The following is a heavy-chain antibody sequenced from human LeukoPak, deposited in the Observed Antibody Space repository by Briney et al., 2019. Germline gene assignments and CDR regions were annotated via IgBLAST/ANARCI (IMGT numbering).Heavy chain of an antibody. V-gene: IGHV4-31*03. CDR1: GGSMSSGGYY. J-gene: IGHJ4*02. CDR3: ARGGRCSGGSCYSSPFDY. D-gene: IGHD2-15*01. CDR2: IYYSGST. Sequence: SQTLSLTCTVSGGSMSSGGYYWSWIRQHPGKGLEWIGYIYYSGSTYYNPSLKSRVTISVDTSKNQFSLKLSSVTAADTAVYYCARGGRCSGGSCYSSPFDYWGQGTLVTVSS.